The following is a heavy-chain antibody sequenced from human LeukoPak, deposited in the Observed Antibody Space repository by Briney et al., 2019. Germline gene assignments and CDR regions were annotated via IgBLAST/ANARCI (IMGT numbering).Heavy chain of an antibody. CDR1: GFTFSSYS. J-gene: IGHJ4*02. Sequence: GGSLRLSCAASGFTFSSYSMNWVRQAPGKGLEWVSSISSSSSSYIYYADSVKGRFTISRDNAKNSLYLQMNSLRAEDTAVYYCASPLLTIFGVVTDIWGQGTLVTVSS. CDR3: ASPLLTIFGVVTDI. V-gene: IGHV3-21*01. CDR2: ISSSSSSYI. D-gene: IGHD3-3*01.